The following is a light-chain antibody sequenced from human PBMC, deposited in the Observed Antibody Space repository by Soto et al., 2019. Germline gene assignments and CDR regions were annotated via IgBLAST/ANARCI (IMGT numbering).Light chain of an antibody. CDR2: GAS. CDR3: QQYGSSGT. V-gene: IGKV3-20*01. Sequence: EIVLTHSPGTLSLSPGERAPLSCRASQSVRSTYLAWYQQKPGQAPRLLIYGASNRATGIPDMFSGSWSGTVFILTISRLEPEYFAVYYCQQYGSSGTFGQGTKVDIK. J-gene: IGKJ1*01. CDR1: QSVRSTY.